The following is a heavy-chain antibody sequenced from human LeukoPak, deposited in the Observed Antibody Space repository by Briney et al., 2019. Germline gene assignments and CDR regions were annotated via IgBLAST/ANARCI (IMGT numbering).Heavy chain of an antibody. V-gene: IGHV4-39*07. CDR3: ARTYYYDSSGYYYVAYFDY. D-gene: IGHD3-22*01. CDR2: IYYSGST. Sequence: SETLSLTCTVSGGSISSSSYYWGWIRQPPGKGLEWIGSIYYSGSTYYNPSLKSRVTISVDTSRNQFSLKLSSVTAADTAVYYCARTYYYDSSGYYYVAYFDYWGQGTLVTVSS. CDR1: GGSISSSSYY. J-gene: IGHJ4*02.